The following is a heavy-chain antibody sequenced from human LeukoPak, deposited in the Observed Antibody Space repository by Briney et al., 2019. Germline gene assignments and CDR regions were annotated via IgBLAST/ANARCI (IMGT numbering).Heavy chain of an antibody. CDR2: INPSGGST. V-gene: IGHV1-46*01. J-gene: IGHJ4*02. CDR1: GYTFTSYY. Sequence: GASVKVSCKASGYTFTSYYMHWVRQAPGQGLEWMGIINPSGGSTSYAQKFQGRVTMTRDMSTSTVYMELRSLRSDDTAVYYCARDPIQYYDILTGPVPPFDYWGQGTLVTVSS. CDR3: ARDPIQYYDILTGPVPPFDY. D-gene: IGHD3-9*01.